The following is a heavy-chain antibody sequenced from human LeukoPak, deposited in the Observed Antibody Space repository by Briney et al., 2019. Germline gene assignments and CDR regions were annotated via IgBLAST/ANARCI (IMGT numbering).Heavy chain of an antibody. D-gene: IGHD5-12*01. J-gene: IGHJ3*02. CDR1: GFTFDDYA. Sequence: GGSLRLSCAASGFTFDDYAMHWVRQAPGKGLEWVSGISWNSGSIGYADSVKGRFTISRDNAKNSLYLQMNSLRAEDMALYYCAKDFGDSGYMGAFDIWGQGTMVTVSS. V-gene: IGHV3-9*03. CDR3: AKDFGDSGYMGAFDI. CDR2: ISWNSGSI.